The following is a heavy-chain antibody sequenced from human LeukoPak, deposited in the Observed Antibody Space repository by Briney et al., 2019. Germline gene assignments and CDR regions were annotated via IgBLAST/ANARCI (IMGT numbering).Heavy chain of an antibody. D-gene: IGHD2-15*01. CDR1: GYSFTSYW. J-gene: IGHJ3*02. Sequence: GESLKISCKGSGYSFTSYWIGWVRQMPGKGLEWMGIIYPGDSDTRYSPSFQGQVTISADKSISTAYLQWSSLKASDTAMYYCARRYCGDDSCYSGAFDIWGQGTMVTVS. V-gene: IGHV5-51*01. CDR3: ARRYCGDDSCYSGAFDI. CDR2: IYPGDSDT.